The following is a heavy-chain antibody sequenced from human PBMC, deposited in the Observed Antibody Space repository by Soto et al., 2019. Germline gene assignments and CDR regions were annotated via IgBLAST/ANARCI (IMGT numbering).Heavy chain of an antibody. CDR1: GYTFTSYD. CDR2: MNPNSGNT. J-gene: IGHJ4*02. V-gene: IGHV1-8*01. Sequence: AASVKVSCKASGYTFTSYDINWVRQAPGQGLEWMGWMNPNSGNTGYAQKFQGRVTMTRNTSISTAYMELSSLRSEDKAAYYCARALAVAADYWGQGTLVTVSS. D-gene: IGHD6-19*01. CDR3: ARALAVAADY.